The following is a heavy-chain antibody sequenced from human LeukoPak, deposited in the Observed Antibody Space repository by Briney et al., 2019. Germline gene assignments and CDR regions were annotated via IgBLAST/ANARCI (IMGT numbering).Heavy chain of an antibody. CDR1: GGSISSHY. J-gene: IGHJ5*02. Sequence: SETLSLTCSVSGGSISSHYWSWIRQPPGKGLEWIGYIYYSGSTKYNPSLKSRVTISVDTSKNQFSLKLGSVTAADTAVYYCARGGTTVTPGILWFDPWGQGSLVTVSS. D-gene: IGHD4-17*01. CDR2: IYYSGST. CDR3: ARGGTTVTPGILWFDP. V-gene: IGHV4-59*11.